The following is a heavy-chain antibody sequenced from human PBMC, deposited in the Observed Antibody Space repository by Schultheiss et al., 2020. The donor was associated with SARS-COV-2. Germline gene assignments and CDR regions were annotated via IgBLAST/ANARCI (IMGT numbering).Heavy chain of an antibody. CDR3: ARVMEGDYDFWSRYYYGMDV. V-gene: IGHV3-30*03. D-gene: IGHD3-3*01. CDR1: GFTFSSYG. J-gene: IGHJ6*02. Sequence: GGSLRLSCAASGFTFSSYGMHWVRQAPGKGLEWVAVISYDGSNKYYVDSVKGRFTISRDNAKNSLYLQMNSLRAEDTAVYYCARVMEGDYDFWSRYYYGMDVWGQGTTVTVSS. CDR2: ISYDGSNK.